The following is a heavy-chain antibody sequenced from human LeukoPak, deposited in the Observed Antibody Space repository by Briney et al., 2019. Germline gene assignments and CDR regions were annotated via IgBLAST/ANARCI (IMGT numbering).Heavy chain of an antibody. V-gene: IGHV3-11*01. J-gene: IGHJ4*02. CDR1: GFTFSDYF. CDR2: ISSSGSTI. D-gene: IGHD1-26*01. CDR3: ARVGATPYFDY. Sequence: GGSLRISCAASGFTFSDYFMSWIRQAPGKGLEWVSYISSSGSTIYYADSVEGRFTISRDNAKNSLYLQMNSLRAEDTAVYYCARVGATPYFDYWGQGTLVTVSS.